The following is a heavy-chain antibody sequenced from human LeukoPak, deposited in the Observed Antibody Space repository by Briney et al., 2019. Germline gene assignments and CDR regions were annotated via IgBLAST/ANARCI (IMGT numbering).Heavy chain of an antibody. CDR1: GGTFSSYA. V-gene: IGHV1-69*13. D-gene: IGHD1-1*01. J-gene: IGHJ6*02. CDR3: AREPQTGTTFMDYYYGMDV. Sequence: GASVKVSCKASGGTFSSYAISWVRQAPGQGLEWMGGIIPIFGTANYAQKFQGRVTITADESTSTAYMELSSLRSEETAVYYCAREPQTGTTFMDYYYGMDVWGQGTTVTVSS. CDR2: IIPIFGTA.